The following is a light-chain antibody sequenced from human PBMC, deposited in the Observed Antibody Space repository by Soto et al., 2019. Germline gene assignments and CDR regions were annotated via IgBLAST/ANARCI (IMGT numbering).Light chain of an antibody. CDR3: QQYINWPRT. V-gene: IGKV3D-15*01. Sequence: EIVLTQSPGTLSLSPGERATLSCRTSQSVSASQLAWYQQKPGQAPRLLIYDASHRATGVPARFSGSGSGTDFTLTISSLQSEDFAVYYCQQYINWPRTFGQGTKVDIK. CDR2: DAS. CDR1: QSVSASQ. J-gene: IGKJ1*01.